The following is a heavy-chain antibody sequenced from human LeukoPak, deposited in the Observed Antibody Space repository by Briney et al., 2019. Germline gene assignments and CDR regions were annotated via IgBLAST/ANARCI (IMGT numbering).Heavy chain of an antibody. CDR1: GGSFSGYY. Sequence: SETLSLTCAVYGGSFSGYYWSWIRQPPGKGLEWIGEINHSGSTNYNPSLKSRVTISVDTSKNQFSLKLSSVTAADTAVYYCARLGYYKKWTRVNAFDIWGQGTMVTVSS. CDR2: INHSGST. CDR3: ARLGYYKKWTRVNAFDI. V-gene: IGHV4-34*01. D-gene: IGHD3-9*01. J-gene: IGHJ3*02.